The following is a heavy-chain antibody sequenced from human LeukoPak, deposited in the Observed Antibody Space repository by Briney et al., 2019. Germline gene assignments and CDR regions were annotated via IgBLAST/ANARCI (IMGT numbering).Heavy chain of an antibody. Sequence: GGSLRLSCAASGFTFSRYAMHWVRQAPGKGLEWVAVISYDGSNKYYVDSVKGRFTISRDNSKNTLYLQMNSLRVEDTAVYYCARESVPAVAARRGLNYWGQGTLVAVSS. CDR2: ISYDGSNK. V-gene: IGHV3-30*04. CDR1: GFTFSRYA. J-gene: IGHJ4*02. D-gene: IGHD6-6*01. CDR3: ARESVPAVAARRGLNY.